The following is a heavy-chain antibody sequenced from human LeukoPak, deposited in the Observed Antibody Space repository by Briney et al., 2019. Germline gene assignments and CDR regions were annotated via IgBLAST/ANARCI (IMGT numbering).Heavy chain of an antibody. CDR1: GFTVVTNY. CDR3: ARLAAGKVIDY. CDR2: IYSGNST. D-gene: IGHD6-13*01. Sequence: PGGSLRLSCEASGFTVVTNYMSWVRQAPGKGLEWVSVIYSGNSTYYTDSVRGRFTISRDNSKNTLYLHMISLRADDTAVYYCARLAAGKVIDYWGQGTLVTVSS. V-gene: IGHV3-53*01. J-gene: IGHJ4*02.